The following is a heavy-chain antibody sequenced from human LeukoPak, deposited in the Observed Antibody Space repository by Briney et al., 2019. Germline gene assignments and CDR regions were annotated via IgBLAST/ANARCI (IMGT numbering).Heavy chain of an antibody. CDR2: IRYDGSNK. V-gene: IGHV3-30*02. CDR1: GFTFSNYG. D-gene: IGHD1-1*01. CDR3: AFASGGGKSDVFET. Sequence: PGGSLRLSCAASGFTFSNYGMHWVRQASGKGLEGVAFIRYDGSNKYHADSVKGRFTISRDNSKNTLYLPMKSLSAEDTAVYSCAFASGGGKSDVFETWGPRTMVTVSS. J-gene: IGHJ3*02.